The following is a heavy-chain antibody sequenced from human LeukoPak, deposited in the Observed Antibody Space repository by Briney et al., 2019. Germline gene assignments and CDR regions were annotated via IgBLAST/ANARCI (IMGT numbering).Heavy chain of an antibody. Sequence: GGSLRLSCAASGFTFSSYAMSWVCQAPGKGLEWVSAISGSGDSTYYADSVKGRFTISRDNSKNTLYLQMNSLRAEDTAVYYCAKEGALAAAGTLNYWGQGTLVTVSS. CDR1: GFTFSSYA. CDR3: AKEGALAAAGTLNY. CDR2: ISGSGDST. V-gene: IGHV3-23*01. J-gene: IGHJ4*02. D-gene: IGHD6-13*01.